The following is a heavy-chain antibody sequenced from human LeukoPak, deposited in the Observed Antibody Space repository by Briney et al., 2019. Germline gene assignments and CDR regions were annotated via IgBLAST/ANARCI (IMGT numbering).Heavy chain of an antibody. D-gene: IGHD2-2*02. Sequence: PSQTLSLTCTVSGNSISSGDNYWSWIRQPAEKGLEWIGRVYTSGTTNYNPSLKSRVTMSIDTSKNRFSLKLTSVTAADTAVYYCARGYRFDPWGQGTLVTVSS. CDR2: VYTSGTT. CDR3: ARGYRFDP. V-gene: IGHV4-61*02. J-gene: IGHJ5*02. CDR1: GNSISSGDNY.